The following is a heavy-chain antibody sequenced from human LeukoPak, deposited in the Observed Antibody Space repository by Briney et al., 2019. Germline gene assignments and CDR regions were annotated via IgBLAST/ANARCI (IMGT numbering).Heavy chain of an antibody. J-gene: IGHJ5*02. CDR3: ARVGESRYCSGGSCHHVWFDP. Sequence: SETLSLTCTVSGGSISSYYWSWLRQPPGKGLEWLGYIYYSGSTNYNPSLKSRVTISVDTSKNQFSLKLSSVTAADTAVYYCARVGESRYCSGGSCHHVWFDPWGQGTLVTVSS. CDR1: GGSISSYY. CDR2: IYYSGST. V-gene: IGHV4-59*01. D-gene: IGHD2-15*01.